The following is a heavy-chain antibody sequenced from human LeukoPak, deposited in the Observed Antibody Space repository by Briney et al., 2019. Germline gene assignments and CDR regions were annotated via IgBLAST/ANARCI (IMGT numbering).Heavy chain of an antibody. V-gene: IGHV3-23*01. Sequence: GGSLGLSCAASGFTFSSYAMSWVRQAPGKGLEWVSAISGSGGSTYYADSVKGRFTISRDNSKNTLYLQMNSLRAEDTAVYYCAKDLVVVPAAKPNPHIDYWGQGTLVTVSS. CDR3: AKDLVVVPAAKPNPHIDY. D-gene: IGHD2-2*02. J-gene: IGHJ4*02. CDR2: ISGSGGST. CDR1: GFTFSSYA.